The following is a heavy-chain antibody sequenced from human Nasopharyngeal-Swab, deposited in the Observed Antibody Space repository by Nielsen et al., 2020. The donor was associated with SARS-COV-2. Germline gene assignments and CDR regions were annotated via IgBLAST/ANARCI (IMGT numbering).Heavy chain of an antibody. D-gene: IGHD5-18*01. CDR1: GGSFSSGSYY. V-gene: IGHV4-61*02. CDR3: ARAYGYSYGYFDY. J-gene: IGHJ4*02. CDR2: IYTSGST. Sequence: SETLSLTCTVSGGSFSSGSYYWSWIRQPAGKELEWIGRIYTSGSTNYNPSLKSRVTISVDTSKNQFSLKLSSVTAADTAVYYCARAYGYSYGYFDYWGQGTLITASS.